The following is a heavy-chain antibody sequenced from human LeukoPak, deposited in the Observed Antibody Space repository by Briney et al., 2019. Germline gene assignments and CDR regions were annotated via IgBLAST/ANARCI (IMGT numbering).Heavy chain of an antibody. CDR1: GFTFSSYG. Sequence: GRSLRLSCAASGFTFSSYGMHWVRQAPGKGLEWVAVIWYDGSNKYYADSVKGRFTISRDNFKNPLYLQMNSLRAEDTGVYYCARGRGDINDYWGQGTLVTVSS. V-gene: IGHV3-33*01. J-gene: IGHJ4*02. CDR3: ARGRGDINDY. CDR2: IWYDGSNK. D-gene: IGHD5-12*01.